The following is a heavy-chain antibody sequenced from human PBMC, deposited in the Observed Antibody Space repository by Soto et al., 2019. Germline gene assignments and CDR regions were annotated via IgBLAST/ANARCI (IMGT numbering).Heavy chain of an antibody. J-gene: IGHJ5*02. Sequence: GGSLRLSCAASGFTFSSYAMSWVRQAPGKGLEWVSAISGSGGSTYYADSVKGRFTISRDNSKNTLYLQMNSLRAEDTAVYYCAESGGGTKAGYWFDPWGQGTLVTVSS. V-gene: IGHV3-23*01. CDR3: AESGGGTKAGYWFDP. CDR1: GFTFSSYA. CDR2: ISGSGGST. D-gene: IGHD3-16*01.